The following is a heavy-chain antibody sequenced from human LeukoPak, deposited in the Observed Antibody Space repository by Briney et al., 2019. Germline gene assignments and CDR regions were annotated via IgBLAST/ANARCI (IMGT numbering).Heavy chain of an antibody. Sequence: GRSLRLSCAASGFTFSSYAMHWVRQAPGKGLEWVAVISYDGSNKYYADSVKGRFTISRDNYKNTLYLQMNSLRAEDTAVYYCARDWICDYWGQGTLVTVSS. V-gene: IGHV3-30-3*01. D-gene: IGHD2-2*03. CDR3: ARDWICDY. CDR2: ISYDGSNK. J-gene: IGHJ4*02. CDR1: GFTFSSYA.